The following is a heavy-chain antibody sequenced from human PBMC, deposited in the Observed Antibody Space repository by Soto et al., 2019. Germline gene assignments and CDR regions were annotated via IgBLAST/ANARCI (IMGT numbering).Heavy chain of an antibody. CDR3: ASAAGDYGPFAADY. CDR1: GFTFTSSA. D-gene: IGHD4-17*01. V-gene: IGHV1-58*02. CDR2: IVVGSGNT. Sequence: SVKVSCKASGFTFTSSAMQWVRQARGQRLEWIGWIVVGSGNTNYAQKFQERVTITRDMSTSTAYMELSSLRSEDTAVYYCASAAGDYGPFAADYWGQGTLVTVSS. J-gene: IGHJ4*02.